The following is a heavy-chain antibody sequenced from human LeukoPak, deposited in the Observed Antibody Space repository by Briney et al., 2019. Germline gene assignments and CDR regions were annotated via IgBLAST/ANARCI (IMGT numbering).Heavy chain of an antibody. CDR2: IYYSGST. CDR3: ARVPCSAGSCYPDY. V-gene: IGHV4-59*01. Sequence: SSETLSLTCTVSGGSISSYYWSWIRQPPGKGLEWIGYIYYSGSTDYNPSLKSRVTISIDTSKNQFSLKLSSVTAADTAVYYCARVPCSAGSCYPDYWGQGTLVTVSS. J-gene: IGHJ4*02. D-gene: IGHD2-15*01. CDR1: GGSISSYY.